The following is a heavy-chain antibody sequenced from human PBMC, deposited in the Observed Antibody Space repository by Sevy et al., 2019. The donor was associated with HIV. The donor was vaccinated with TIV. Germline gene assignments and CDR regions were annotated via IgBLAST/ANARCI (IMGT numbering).Heavy chain of an antibody. V-gene: IGHV1-2*02. J-gene: IGHJ6*02. CDR2: INPNSGDT. CDR1: GYTFTGYY. Sequence: ASVKVYCKASGYTFTGYYMHWVRQAPGQGLEWMGWINPNSGDTNYAQKFQGRVTMTRDTSISTAYMELSRLRSDDTAVYYCARGPMVAATGLYYYYYGMDVWGQGTTVTVSS. D-gene: IGHD2-15*01. CDR3: ARGPMVAATGLYYYYYGMDV.